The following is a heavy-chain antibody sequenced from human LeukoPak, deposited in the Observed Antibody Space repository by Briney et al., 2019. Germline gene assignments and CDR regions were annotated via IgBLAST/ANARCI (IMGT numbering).Heavy chain of an antibody. V-gene: IGHV3-23*01. CDR3: ARRRELYYDFWSGYFSREDGGNNWFDP. D-gene: IGHD3-3*01. J-gene: IGHJ5*02. Sequence: GGSLRLSCAASGFTFSSYAMSWVRQAPGKGLEWVSAISGSGGSTYYADSVKGRFTISRDNSKNTLYLQMNSLRSDDTAVYYCARRRELYYDFWSGYFSREDGGNNWFDPWGQGTLVTVSS. CDR1: GFTFSSYA. CDR2: ISGSGGST.